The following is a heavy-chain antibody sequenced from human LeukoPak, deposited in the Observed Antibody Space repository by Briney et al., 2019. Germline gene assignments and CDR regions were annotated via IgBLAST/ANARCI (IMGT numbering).Heavy chain of an antibody. CDR2: IYPGDSDT. V-gene: IGHV5-51*01. CDR1: GYSFTNYW. J-gene: IGHJ3*02. D-gene: IGHD1-26*01. CDR3: ARLRSGRSWDAFDI. Sequence: GESLKISCKGSGYSFTNYWIGWVRQMPGKGLEWMGIIYPGDSDTRYSPSFQGQVTFSADKSISTAYLQWSSLKASDIAVYFCARLRSGRSWDAFDIWGQGTMVTVSS.